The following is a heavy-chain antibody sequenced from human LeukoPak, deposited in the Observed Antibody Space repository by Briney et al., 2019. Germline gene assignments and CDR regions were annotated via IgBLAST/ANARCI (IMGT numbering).Heavy chain of an antibody. D-gene: IGHD3-3*01. CDR1: GFTVSSNY. CDR3: ASEIIFGSFDY. Sequence: GGSLTLSCAASGFTVSSNYMSWVRQAPGKGLEWVSVIYSGGNTYYADSVKGRFTISRDNSKNTLYLQMNSLRAEDTAVYYCASEIIFGSFDYWGQGTLVTVSS. J-gene: IGHJ4*02. V-gene: IGHV3-53*05. CDR2: IYSGGNT.